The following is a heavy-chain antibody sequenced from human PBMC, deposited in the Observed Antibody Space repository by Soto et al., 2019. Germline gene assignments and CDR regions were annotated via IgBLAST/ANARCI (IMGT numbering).Heavy chain of an antibody. CDR2: INPNGGGT. D-gene: IGHD5-12*01. CDR1: GDSFNDYY. J-gene: IGHJ6*03. CDR3: GRESGGATATLDYYYFYMDV. Sequence: ASVKVSCKTSGDSFNDYYIHWVRQAPGQGLEWMGWINPNGGGTKYAQKFQGRVTVTRDTSIRTVYMELSSLRSGDTAVYYCGRESGGATATLDYYYFYMDVWGKGTTVTVSS. V-gene: IGHV1-2*02.